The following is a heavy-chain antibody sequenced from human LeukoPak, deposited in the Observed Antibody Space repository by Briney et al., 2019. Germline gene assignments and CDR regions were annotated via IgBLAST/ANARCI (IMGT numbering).Heavy chain of an antibody. CDR1: GFIFSNYG. CDR2: ISISGGRS. CDR3: AKDRDGGSTTTAKGFDY. D-gene: IGHD1-1*01. Sequence: GGSLRLSCAASGFIFSNYGMSWVRQAPGKGLEWVSGISISGGRSYYADSVRGRFTIFRDNSKNTLYLQMNSLRVEDSAIYYCAKDRDGGSTTTAKGFDYWGQGTLVTVSS. V-gene: IGHV3-23*01. J-gene: IGHJ4*02.